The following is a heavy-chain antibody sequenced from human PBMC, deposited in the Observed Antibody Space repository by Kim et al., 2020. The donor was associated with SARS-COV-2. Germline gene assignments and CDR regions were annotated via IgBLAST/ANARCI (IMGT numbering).Heavy chain of an antibody. D-gene: IGHD6-6*01. CDR1: GYTLTELS. Sequence: ASVKVSCKVSGYTLTELSMHWVRQAPGKGLEWMGGFDPEDGETIYAQKFQGRVTMTEDTSTDTAYMELSSLRSEDTAVYYCATGSIAAKTYGMDVWGQGTTVTVSS. J-gene: IGHJ6*02. V-gene: IGHV1-24*01. CDR2: FDPEDGET. CDR3: ATGSIAAKTYGMDV.